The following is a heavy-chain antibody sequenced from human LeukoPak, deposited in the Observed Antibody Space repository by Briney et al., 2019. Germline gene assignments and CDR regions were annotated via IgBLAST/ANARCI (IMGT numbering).Heavy chain of an antibody. J-gene: IGHJ4*02. CDR1: GFTFTTYG. CDR3: VRGLWHDGSLYFDY. CDR2: ISSSSIAT. D-gene: IGHD2-21*01. Sequence: GALRLSCAASGFTFTTYGMNWVRRAPGQGLEWVSYISSSSIATYYADSLTGRFTISRDNAKNSLHLQMNSLRVEDTAVYYCVRGLWHDGSLYFDYWGQGVLVTVSS. V-gene: IGHV3-48*01.